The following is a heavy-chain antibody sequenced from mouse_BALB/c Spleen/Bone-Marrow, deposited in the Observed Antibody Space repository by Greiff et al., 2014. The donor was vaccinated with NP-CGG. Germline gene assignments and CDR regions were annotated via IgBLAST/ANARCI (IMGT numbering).Heavy chain of an antibody. D-gene: IGHD1-1*01. J-gene: IGHJ4*01. CDR3: ARSAYYGTNYGAMDY. Sequence: VKLVESGPELVKPGASVKISCKASGYAFSNSWMNWVKQRPAQGLEWIGRIYPGDGDTNYNGKFKGKATLTADKSSSTAYMQLSSLTSVDSAVYFCARSAYYGTNYGAMDYWGQGTSVTVSS. CDR2: IYPGDGDT. CDR1: GYAFSNSW. V-gene: IGHV1-82*01.